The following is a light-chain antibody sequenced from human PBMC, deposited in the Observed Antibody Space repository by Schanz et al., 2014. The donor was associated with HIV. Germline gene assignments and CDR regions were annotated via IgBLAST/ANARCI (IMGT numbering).Light chain of an antibody. J-gene: IGKJ4*01. Sequence: DIVMTQSPDSLAVSLGERATINCKSSQSILSSYLTWYQQKPGQPPKLLIYWASTRQSGVPDRFSGGGSGTDFTLTISSLQAEDVAVYYCQQYYSTPPTFGGGTQVEIK. CDR2: WAS. V-gene: IGKV4-1*01. CDR3: QQYYSTPPT. CDR1: QSILSSY.